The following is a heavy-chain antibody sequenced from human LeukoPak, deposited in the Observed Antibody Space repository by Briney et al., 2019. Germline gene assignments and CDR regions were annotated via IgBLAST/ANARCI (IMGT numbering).Heavy chain of an antibody. CDR1: GGSISSSSYY. Sequence: SETLSLTCTVSGGSISSSSYYWGWIRQPPGKGLEWIGSIYYSGSTYYNPSLKSRVTISVDTSKNQFSLKLSSVTAADTAVYYCARDSGIAVAGPYWYFDLWGRGTLVTVSS. CDR3: ARDSGIAVAGPYWYFDL. V-gene: IGHV4-39*07. CDR2: IYYSGST. D-gene: IGHD6-19*01. J-gene: IGHJ2*01.